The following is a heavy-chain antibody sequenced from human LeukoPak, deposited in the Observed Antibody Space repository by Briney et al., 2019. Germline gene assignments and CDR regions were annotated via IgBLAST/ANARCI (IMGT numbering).Heavy chain of an antibody. D-gene: IGHD1-1*01. V-gene: IGHV3-30*01. Sequence: GRSLRLSCAASGFTFSSYAMHWVRQAPGKGLEGVAVISYDGSNKYYADSVKGRFTISRDNSKNTLYLQMNSLRAEDTAVYYCARARVELGNYYFDYWGQGTLVTVSS. CDR2: ISYDGSNK. J-gene: IGHJ4*02. CDR1: GFTFSSYA. CDR3: ARARVELGNYYFDY.